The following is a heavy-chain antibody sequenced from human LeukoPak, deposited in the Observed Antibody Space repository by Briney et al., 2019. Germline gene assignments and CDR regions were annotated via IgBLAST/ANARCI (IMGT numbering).Heavy chain of an antibody. J-gene: IGHJ5*02. V-gene: IGHV3-48*04. Sequence: GESLRLSCAASGFTFSSSAMNWVRQAPGKGLEWVSYISSGTSTIYYADSVKGRFTISRDNAKNSLYLQMNSLRAEDTAVYYCARDVTYYGGDWFDPWGQGTLVTVSS. CDR2: ISSGTSTI. CDR3: ARDVTYYGGDWFDP. D-gene: IGHD4-23*01. CDR1: GFTFSSSA.